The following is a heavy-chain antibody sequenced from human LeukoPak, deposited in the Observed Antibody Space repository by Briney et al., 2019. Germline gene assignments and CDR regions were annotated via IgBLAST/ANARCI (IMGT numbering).Heavy chain of an antibody. CDR2: IYYSGRT. Sequence: PSETLSLTCSVSGDSVSRSDSYWDWIRQPPGKGLEWIGTIYYSGRTYYSPSLKSRVTMSVDPSNNQFSLTLRPVTAADTAVYYCARRRYYDGSCYLEWGEGTVISVSS. V-gene: IGHV4-39*01. D-gene: IGHD3-22*01. J-gene: IGHJ1*01. CDR3: ARRRYYDGSCYLE. CDR1: GDSVSRSDSY.